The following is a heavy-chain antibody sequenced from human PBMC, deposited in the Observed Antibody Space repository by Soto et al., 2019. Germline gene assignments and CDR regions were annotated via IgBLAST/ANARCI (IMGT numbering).Heavy chain of an antibody. V-gene: IGHV3-7*01. CDR2: IKQDGSEK. D-gene: IGHD6-13*01. Sequence: PGGSLRLSCAASGFTFSSYWMSWVRQAPGKGLEWVANIKQDGSEKYYVDSVKGRFTISRDNAKNSLYLQMNSLRAEDTAVYYCAREDLDSSSWYHYYYYYGMDVWGQGTTVTVSS. J-gene: IGHJ6*02. CDR1: GFTFSSYW. CDR3: AREDLDSSSWYHYYYYYGMDV.